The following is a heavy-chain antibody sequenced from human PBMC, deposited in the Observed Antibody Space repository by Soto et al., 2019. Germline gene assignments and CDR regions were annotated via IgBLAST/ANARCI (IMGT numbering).Heavy chain of an antibody. Sequence: EVQLLESGGGLVQPGGSLRLSCAASGFTFSSYSMSWVRQAPGKGLEWVSAISGSGGSTYYADSVKGRFTISRDNSNNTLYLQMTSLRAEDTAVYYCANMPSSGSPCWGQGTLVTVSS. D-gene: IGHD6-19*01. CDR1: GFTFSSYS. V-gene: IGHV3-23*01. CDR3: ANMPSSGSPC. CDR2: ISGSGGST. J-gene: IGHJ4*02.